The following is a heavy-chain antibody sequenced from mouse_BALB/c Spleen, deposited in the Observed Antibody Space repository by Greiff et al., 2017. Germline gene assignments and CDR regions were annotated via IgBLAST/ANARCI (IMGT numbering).Heavy chain of an antibody. CDR3: ARRGDYYAMDY. CDR2: ISSGGSYT. CDR1: GFTFSSYA. Sequence: EVKVEESGGGLVKPGGSLKLSCAASGFTFSSYAMSWVRQTPEKRLEWVATISSGGSYTYYPDSVKGRFTISRDNAKNTLYLQMSSLRSEDTAMYYCARRGDYYAMDYWGQGTSVTVSS. J-gene: IGHJ4*01. V-gene: IGHV5-9-3*01.